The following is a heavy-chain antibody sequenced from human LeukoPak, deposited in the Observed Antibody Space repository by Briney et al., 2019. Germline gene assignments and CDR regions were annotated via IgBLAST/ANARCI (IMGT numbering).Heavy chain of an antibody. V-gene: IGHV4-39*07. Sequence: SETLSLTCTVSGGSISSSSYYWGWIRQPPGKGLEWIGSIYYSGSTYYNPSLKSRVTISVDTSKNQFSLKLSSVTAADTAVYYCARVVNTRQWLVLGWFDPWGQGTLVTVSS. CDR2: IYYSGST. D-gene: IGHD6-19*01. CDR3: ARVVNTRQWLVLGWFDP. J-gene: IGHJ5*02. CDR1: GGSISSSSYY.